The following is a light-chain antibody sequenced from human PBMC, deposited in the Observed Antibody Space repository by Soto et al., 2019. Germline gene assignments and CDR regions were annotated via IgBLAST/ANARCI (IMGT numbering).Light chain of an antibody. CDR2: GAS. CDR1: QSVSSY. Sequence: EIVLTQSPGTLSLSPGERATLSCRASQSVSSYLGWYQQLPGQAPRLLIYGASSRAAGIPDRFSGSGSGTDFTLTISRLEPEDVAVYYCQQYGSSPRTFGQGTKLEIK. CDR3: QQYGSSPRT. J-gene: IGKJ2*01. V-gene: IGKV3-20*01.